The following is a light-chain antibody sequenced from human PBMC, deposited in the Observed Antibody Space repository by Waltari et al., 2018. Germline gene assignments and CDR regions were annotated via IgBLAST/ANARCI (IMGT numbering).Light chain of an antibody. CDR3: ALYYGNARWV. J-gene: IGLJ3*02. V-gene: IGLV7-43*01. CDR1: TWAVIRNYY. Sequence: QPVVTQEPSLTVSPGGPVTPTCTHTTWAVIRNYYPNWFQQKPGQAPTSLIYDTNKRQFWTPARFSGSLLGGKAARTLSRALPEDEADYYCALYYGNARWVFGGGTKLTVL. CDR2: DTN.